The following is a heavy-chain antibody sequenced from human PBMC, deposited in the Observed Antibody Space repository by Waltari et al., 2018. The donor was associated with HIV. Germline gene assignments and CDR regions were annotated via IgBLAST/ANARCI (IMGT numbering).Heavy chain of an antibody. Sequence: QLQLQQSGPGLVKPSETLSLLCTVSGGPISTSGYYWGWIRQPPGKGLEWIGSIYYSGITYYNPSLKSRVTISADTSRNQFSLWLSSVTAADTAVYYCARRPYCSSASCYPSDARGAFDIWGQGTMVTVSS. CDR1: GGPISTSGYY. D-gene: IGHD2-15*01. V-gene: IGHV4-39*01. CDR3: ARRPYCSSASCYPSDARGAFDI. CDR2: IYYSGIT. J-gene: IGHJ3*02.